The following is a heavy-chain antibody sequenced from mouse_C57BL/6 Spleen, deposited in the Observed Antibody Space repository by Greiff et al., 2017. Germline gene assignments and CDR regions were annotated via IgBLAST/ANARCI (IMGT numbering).Heavy chain of an antibody. CDR3: VRERLDSSGPYYFDY. J-gene: IGHJ2*01. V-gene: IGHV10-1*01. CDR1: GFSFNTYA. Sequence: EVQVVESGGGLVQPKGSLKLSCAASGFSFNTYAMNWVRQAPGKGLEWVARIRSKSNNYATYYADSVKDRFTISRDDSESMLYLQMNNLKTEDTAMYYCVRERLDSSGPYYFDYWGQGTTLTVSS. CDR2: IRSKSNNYAT. D-gene: IGHD3-2*02.